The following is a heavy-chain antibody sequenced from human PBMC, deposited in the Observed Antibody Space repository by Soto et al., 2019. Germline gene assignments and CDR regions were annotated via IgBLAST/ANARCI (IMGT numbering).Heavy chain of an antibody. J-gene: IGHJ1*01. CDR3: ATLGYDSSVSYYARYFQF. CDR1: GYTFTTYG. CDR2: ISTYNGIT. Sequence: GASVKVSCKTSGYTFTTYGISWVRQAPGQGLEWMGWISTYNGITNYAQKFQGRVTMTTDTSTSTAYMELRSLRSDDAAVYYCATLGYDSSVSYYARYFQFWGQGTQVTVSS. V-gene: IGHV1-18*01. D-gene: IGHD3-22*01.